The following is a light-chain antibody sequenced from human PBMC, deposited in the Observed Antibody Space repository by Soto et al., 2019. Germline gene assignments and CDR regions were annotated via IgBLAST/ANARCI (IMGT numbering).Light chain of an antibody. V-gene: IGLV2-14*03. Sequence: QSALTQPASVSGSPGQSITISCTGTNSDVGGYNFVSWYQHHPGKAPKRMIYDVSNRPSGVSNRFSGSKSGNTASLTISGLQAEDEADYYCSSYTSSSTVVFGGGTQLTVL. J-gene: IGLJ2*01. CDR3: SSYTSSSTVV. CDR1: NSDVGGYNF. CDR2: DVS.